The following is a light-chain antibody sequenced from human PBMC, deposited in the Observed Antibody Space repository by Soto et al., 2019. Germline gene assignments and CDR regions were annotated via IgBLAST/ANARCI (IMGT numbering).Light chain of an antibody. V-gene: IGLV2-14*01. CDR3: SSYTXRSTAXXV. J-gene: IGLJ1*01. CDR2: EVS. Sequence: QSALTQPASVSGSPGQSITISCTGTSGDVGGYDCVSWYQQYPGKAPKLMIYEVSNRPSGVSNRFSGSKSGNTASLSISGLQAEDEADYYCSSYTXRSTAXXVFGTGT. CDR1: SGDVGGYDC.